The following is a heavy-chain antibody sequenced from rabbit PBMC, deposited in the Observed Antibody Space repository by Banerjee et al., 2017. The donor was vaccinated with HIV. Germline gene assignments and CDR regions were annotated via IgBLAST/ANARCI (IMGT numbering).Heavy chain of an antibody. CDR3: ARYGGYGYVGNL. Sequence: EESGGDLVKPEGSLTLTCTASGFSFSIGYWICWVRQATGKGLEWIACIYDGSSGSTYYASWAKGRFTISKTSSTTVTLQMPSLTVADTATYFCARYGGYGYVGNLWGPGTLVTVS. CDR2: IYDGSSGST. V-gene: IGHV1S45*01. CDR1: GFSFSIGYW. J-gene: IGHJ4*01. D-gene: IGHD6-1*01.